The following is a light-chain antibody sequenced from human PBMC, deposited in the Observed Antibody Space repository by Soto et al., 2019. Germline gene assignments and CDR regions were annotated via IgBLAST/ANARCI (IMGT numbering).Light chain of an antibody. CDR3: HQYHLWPWT. V-gene: IGKV3D-15*01. CDR2: GAS. Sequence: ELVLTQSPGTLSVSPGERATLSCRASQRFSSSYLAWYQQEPGQAPRLILYGASTRATGIPARFSGSGSGTEGTINICSLQSEDGEVYYGHQYHLWPWTFGQGTKVEIK. CDR1: QRFSSSY. J-gene: IGKJ1*01.